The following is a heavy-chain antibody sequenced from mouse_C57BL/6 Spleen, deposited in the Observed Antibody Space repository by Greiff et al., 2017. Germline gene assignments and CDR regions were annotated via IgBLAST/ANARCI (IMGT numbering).Heavy chain of an antibody. D-gene: IGHD1-3*01. CDR2: IRNKANGYTT. J-gene: IGHJ4*01. Sequence: EVQLVESGGGLVQPGGSLSLSCAASGFTFTDYYMSWVRQPPGKALEWLGFIRNKANGYTTEYSAYVKGRFTIYRDNSQSILYLQMVALRSEDSATYYCARYGVAHEGYAMAYWGQGTSVTVSS. CDR3: ARYGVAHEGYAMAY. V-gene: IGHV7-3*01. CDR1: GFTFTDYY.